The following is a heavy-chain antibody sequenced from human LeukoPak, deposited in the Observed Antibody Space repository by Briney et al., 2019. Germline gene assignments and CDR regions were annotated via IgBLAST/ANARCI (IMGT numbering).Heavy chain of an antibody. CDR2: IKQDGSEK. Sequence: GGSLRLSCAASGFTFSSYWMSWFRQAPGKGLEWVANIKQDGSEKYYVDSVKGRFTISRDNAKNSLYLQMNSLRAEDTAVYYCARDWSQIFGVVIPLDYWGQGTLVTVSS. V-gene: IGHV3-7*01. CDR3: ARDWSQIFGVVIPLDY. D-gene: IGHD3-3*01. J-gene: IGHJ4*02. CDR1: GFTFSSYW.